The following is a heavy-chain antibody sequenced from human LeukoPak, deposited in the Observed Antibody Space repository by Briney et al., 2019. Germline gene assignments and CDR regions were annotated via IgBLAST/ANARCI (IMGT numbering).Heavy chain of an antibody. Sequence: SQTLSFTCTVSGCTINSGSYDRSWIRQPAGKGLKWIGRIYTSGSTNYNPSLKSRVTISVDTSKNQFSLKLSSVTAADTAVYYCARGLADLALDYWGQGTLVTVSS. D-gene: IGHD6-19*01. CDR3: ARGLADLALDY. V-gene: IGHV4-61*02. J-gene: IGHJ4*02. CDR1: GCTINSGSYD. CDR2: IYTSGST.